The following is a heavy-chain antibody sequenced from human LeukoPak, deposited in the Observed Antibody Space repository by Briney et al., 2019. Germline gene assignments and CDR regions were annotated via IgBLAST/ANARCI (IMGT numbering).Heavy chain of an antibody. Sequence: ASVKVSCKAFDYTFTNYGINWVRQAPGQGLEWMGWISGYNGNTNYPQKVQGRVTMTTDTSTSTAYMELRSLRSDDTAVYYCARASGITMVQDRYGMDVWGQGTTVTVSS. J-gene: IGHJ6*02. V-gene: IGHV1-18*01. CDR3: ARASGITMVQDRYGMDV. CDR2: ISGYNGNT. D-gene: IGHD3-10*01. CDR1: DYTFTNYG.